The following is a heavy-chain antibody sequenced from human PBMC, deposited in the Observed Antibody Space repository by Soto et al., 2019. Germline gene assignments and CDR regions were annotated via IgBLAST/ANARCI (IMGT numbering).Heavy chain of an antibody. Sequence: QVQLVQSGAEVKKPGASVKVSCKASGYTFTSYGISWVRQAPGQGLEWMGWISAYNGNTNYAQKLQGRVTMTTDTATRTAYMELRSLRSDDTAVYYCARGDYSSSWYYYYGMDVWGQGTTVTVSS. V-gene: IGHV1-18*01. CDR2: ISAYNGNT. CDR3: ARGDYSSSWYYYYGMDV. J-gene: IGHJ6*02. CDR1: GYTFTSYG. D-gene: IGHD6-13*01.